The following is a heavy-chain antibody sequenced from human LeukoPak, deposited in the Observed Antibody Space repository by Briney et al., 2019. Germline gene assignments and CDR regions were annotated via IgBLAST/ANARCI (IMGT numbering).Heavy chain of an antibody. CDR3: AGDVTVRFLEWFNYMDV. CDR2: INPNSGGT. V-gene: IGHV1-2*02. Sequence: GASVKVSCKASGYTFTGYYMHWVRQAPGQGLEWMGWINPNSGGTNYAQKFQGRVTMTRDTSISTAYMELSRLRSDDTAVYYCAGDVTVRFLEWFNYMDVWGKGTTVTVSS. CDR1: GYTFTGYY. D-gene: IGHD3-3*01. J-gene: IGHJ6*03.